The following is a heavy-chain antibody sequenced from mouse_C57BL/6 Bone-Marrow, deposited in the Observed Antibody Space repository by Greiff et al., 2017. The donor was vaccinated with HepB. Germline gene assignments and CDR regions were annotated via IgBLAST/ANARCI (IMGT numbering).Heavy chain of an antibody. D-gene: IGHD2-2*01. J-gene: IGHJ4*01. CDR2: ISSGGDYI. CDR3: TRDHGVTTGYYAMDY. V-gene: IGHV5-9-1*02. CDR1: GFTFSSYA. Sequence: EVKLMESGEGLVKPGGSLKLSCAASGFTFSSYAMSWVRQTPEKRLEWVAYISSGGDYIYYADTVKGRFTISRDNARNTLYLQMSSLKSEDTAMYYCTRDHGVTTGYYAMDYWGQGTSVTVSS.